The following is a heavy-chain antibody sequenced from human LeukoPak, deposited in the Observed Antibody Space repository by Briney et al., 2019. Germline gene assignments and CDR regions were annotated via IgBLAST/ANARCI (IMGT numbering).Heavy chain of an antibody. CDR3: ARLSLAYYYDSSGYYQTKEDAFDI. CDR1: GFSFSSHS. Sequence: GGSLRLSCAASGFSFSSHSMNWVRQAPGKGLERVSYISSTSNDIYYADSVKGRFTISRDDAKNSLYLQMNSLRAEDTAVYYCARLSLAYYYDSSGYYQTKEDAFDIWGQGTMVTVSS. CDR2: ISSTSNDI. D-gene: IGHD3-22*01. V-gene: IGHV3-21*06. J-gene: IGHJ3*02.